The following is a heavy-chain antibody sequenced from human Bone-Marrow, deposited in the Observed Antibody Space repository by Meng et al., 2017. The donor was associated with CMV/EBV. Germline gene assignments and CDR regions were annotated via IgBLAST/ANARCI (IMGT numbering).Heavy chain of an antibody. J-gene: IGHJ5*02. Sequence: GGSLRLSCAASGFTFSSYGMHWVRQAPGKGLEWVANIKQDGSEKYYVDSVKGRFTISRDNAKNSLYLQMNSLRAEDTAVYYCARAPSGYNWFDPWGQGTLVTVSS. V-gene: IGHV3-7*01. CDR1: GFTFSSYG. CDR2: IKQDGSEK. CDR3: ARAPSGYNWFDP. D-gene: IGHD7-27*01.